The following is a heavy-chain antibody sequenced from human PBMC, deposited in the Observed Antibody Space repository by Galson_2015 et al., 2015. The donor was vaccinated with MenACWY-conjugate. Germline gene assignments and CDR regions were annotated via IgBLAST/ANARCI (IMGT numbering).Heavy chain of an antibody. CDR3: TRADHRYCSRTNCPFDH. Sequence: GKGLEWVGYIQSTNYGANTQYAASVKDRFSISRDDSRSIAYLQMESLKAEDTALYYCTRADHRYCSRTNCPFDHWGQGALVTVSS. V-gene: IGHV3-49*02. CDR2: IQSTNYGANT. J-gene: IGHJ4*02. D-gene: IGHD2-2*01.